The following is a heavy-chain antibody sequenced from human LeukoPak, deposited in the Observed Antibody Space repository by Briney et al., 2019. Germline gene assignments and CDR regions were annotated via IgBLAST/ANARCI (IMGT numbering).Heavy chain of an antibody. J-gene: IGHJ4*02. V-gene: IGHV4-59*01. D-gene: IGHD3-3*01. CDR1: DGSISSYY. CDR2: IYDSGST. Sequence: SETLSLTCTVSDGSISSYYWSWIRQPPGKGLEWIGHIYDSGSTNYNPSLKSRVTISVDTSKNQFSLKPSSVTAADTAVYYCAREFSWSGFFDYWGQGTLVTVSS. CDR3: AREFSWSGFFDY.